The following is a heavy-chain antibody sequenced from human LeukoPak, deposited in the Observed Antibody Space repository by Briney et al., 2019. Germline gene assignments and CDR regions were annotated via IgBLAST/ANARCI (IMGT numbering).Heavy chain of an antibody. CDR2: ISWNSGSI. CDR1: GFTFDDYA. D-gene: IGHD3-22*01. Sequence: GGSLRLSCAASGFTFDDYAMHWVRQAPGKGLEWVSGISWNSGSIGYADSVKGRFTISRDNAKNSLYLQMNSLRAEDTALYYCAKDMGGYDSSGYHGSRAKPHNYFDYWGQGTLVTVSS. CDR3: AKDMGGYDSSGYHGSRAKPHNYFDY. J-gene: IGHJ4*02. V-gene: IGHV3-9*01.